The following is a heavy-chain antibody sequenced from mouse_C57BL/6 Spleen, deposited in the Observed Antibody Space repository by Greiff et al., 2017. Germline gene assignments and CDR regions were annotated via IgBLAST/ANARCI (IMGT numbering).Heavy chain of an antibody. V-gene: IGHV1-52*01. CDR1: GYTFTSYW. D-gene: IGHD1-1*01. Sequence: VQLQQPGAELVRPGSSVKLSCKASGYTFTSYWMHWVKQRPIQGLEWIGNIDPSDSETHYNQKFKDKATLTVDKSSSTAYMQLSSLTSEDSAVYYCARGYYGSSSYYYAMDYWGQGTSVTVSS. CDR2: IDPSDSET. CDR3: ARGYYGSSSYYYAMDY. J-gene: IGHJ4*01.